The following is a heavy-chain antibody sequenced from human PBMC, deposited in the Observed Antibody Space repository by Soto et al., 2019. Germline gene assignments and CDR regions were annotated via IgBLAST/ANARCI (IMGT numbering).Heavy chain of an antibody. CDR2: INPSGGSP. J-gene: IGHJ5*02. V-gene: IGHV1-46*01. D-gene: IGHD1-1*01. Sequence: QVQLVQSGAEVKKPGASVKVSCKASGYTFTSYYMHWVRQAPGQGLAWMGIINPSGGSPSYAQKFEGRGTMTRDTSTSTVYMELSSLRSEDTSVYYCASAAPDGTPYWFDPWGQGTLVTVSS. CDR3: ASAAPDGTPYWFDP. CDR1: GYTFTSYY.